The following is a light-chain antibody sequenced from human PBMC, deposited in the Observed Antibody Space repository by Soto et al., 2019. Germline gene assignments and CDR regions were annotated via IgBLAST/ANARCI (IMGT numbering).Light chain of an antibody. CDR2: DNT. V-gene: IGLV1-44*01. J-gene: IGLJ2*01. CDR1: ASNIGRDP. Sequence: QSVLTQPPSASGAPGQRVTISCSGSASNIGRDPVNWYQQVPGTAPKLLIYDNTNRPSGVPARFSGSKSGTSASLAISGLQAEDEADYYCQSFDKYLSAVVFGGGTQLTVL. CDR3: QSFDKYLSAVV.